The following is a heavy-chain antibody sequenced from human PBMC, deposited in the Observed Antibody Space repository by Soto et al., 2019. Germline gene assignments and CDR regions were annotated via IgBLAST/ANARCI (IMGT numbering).Heavy chain of an antibody. D-gene: IGHD2-2*01. J-gene: IGHJ4*02. CDR1: GYTFTSYG. Sequence: ASVKVSCKASGYTFTSYGISWVRQAPGQGLEWMGWISAYNGNTNYAQKLQGRVTMTTDTSTSTAYMELRSLRSDDTAVYYCARDLGVVVPAEVFDYWGQGTLVTVSS. V-gene: IGHV1-18*04. CDR3: ARDLGVVVPAEVFDY. CDR2: ISAYNGNT.